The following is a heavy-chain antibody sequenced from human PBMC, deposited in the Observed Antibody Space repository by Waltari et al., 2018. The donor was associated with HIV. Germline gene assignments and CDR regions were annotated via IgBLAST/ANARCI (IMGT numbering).Heavy chain of an antibody. J-gene: IGHJ4*02. D-gene: IGHD1-26*01. Sequence: EVQLVETGGGLIQPGGSLRLPCAACGLTVRSHFMNWVRQAPGKGMEWVSLIYSGGSTYYADSVKGRFTISRDNSKNTLYLQMNSLRAEDTAVYYCARVRSTMGRFQGFDYWGQGTLVTVSS. V-gene: IGHV3-53*02. CDR3: ARVRSTMGRFQGFDY. CDR2: IYSGGST. CDR1: GLTVRSHF.